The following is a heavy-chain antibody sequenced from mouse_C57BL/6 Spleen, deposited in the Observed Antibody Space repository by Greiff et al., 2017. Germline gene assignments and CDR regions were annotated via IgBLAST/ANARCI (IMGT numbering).Heavy chain of an antibody. Sequence: VQLQQPGAELVKPGASVKLSCKASGYTFTSYWMHWVKQRPGRGLEWIGRIDPNSGGTKYNEKFKSKATLTVDKASSTAYMQLSNLTSEDSAVYYGARSRDYYSNSGEAMDYWGQGTSLTVSS. CDR2: IDPNSGGT. V-gene: IGHV1-72*01. J-gene: IGHJ4*01. CDR3: ARSRDYYSNSGEAMDY. CDR1: GYTFTSYW. D-gene: IGHD2-5*01.